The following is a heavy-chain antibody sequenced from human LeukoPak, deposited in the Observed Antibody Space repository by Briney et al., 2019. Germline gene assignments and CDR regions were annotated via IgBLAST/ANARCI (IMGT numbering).Heavy chain of an antibody. Sequence: SETLSLTCTVSGGSISSYYWSWIRQPPGKGLEWIGYIYYSGSTNYNPSLKSRVTISVDTSKNQFSLKLSSVTAADTAVYYCARSTSGYSSGWYQYVIDYWGQGTLVTVSS. CDR3: ARSTSGYSSGWYQYVIDY. D-gene: IGHD6-19*01. CDR2: IYYSGST. J-gene: IGHJ4*02. CDR1: GGSISSYY. V-gene: IGHV4-59*01.